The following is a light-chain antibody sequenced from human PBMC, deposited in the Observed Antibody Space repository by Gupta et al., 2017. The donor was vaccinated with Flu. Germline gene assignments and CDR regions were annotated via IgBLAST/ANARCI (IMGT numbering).Light chain of an antibody. Sequence: SVLAQPPSASGTPGQRVTITCSGSTANVGSTAVNWYQQVPGTSAKLHIYSINQRPSGVTNRCAGSKSGTSASLAIRGLQSEDEADYYCAAWDDSRNGHYDYGTGTKVTVL. CDR3: AAWDDSRNGHYD. V-gene: IGLV1-44*01. CDR1: TANVGSTA. J-gene: IGLJ1*01. CDR2: SIN.